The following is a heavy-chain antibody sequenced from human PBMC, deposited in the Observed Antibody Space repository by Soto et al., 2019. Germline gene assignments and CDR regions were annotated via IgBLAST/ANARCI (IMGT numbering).Heavy chain of an antibody. D-gene: IGHD3-10*01. V-gene: IGHV3-30*04. CDR2: ISRDGTNK. CDR3: ARSRSGAFADSFDF. J-gene: IGHJ4*02. Sequence: QVQVVESGGGVVQPGRSLRLSCAASGFTFRSYAIHWVRQAPGKGLEWVAVISRDGTNKYYVDSVKGRFTISRDNSKDTVYLQMNSLRDEDSAMFYFARSRSGAFADSFDFWGQGTLVTVSS. CDR1: GFTFRSYA.